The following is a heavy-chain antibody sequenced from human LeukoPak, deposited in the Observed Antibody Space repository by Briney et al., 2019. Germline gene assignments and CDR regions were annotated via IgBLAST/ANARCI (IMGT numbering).Heavy chain of an antibody. CDR2: ISTSGST. CDR3: ARGLDYGDSPWFDP. Sequence: SETLSLTCTVSGGSISSYYWSWIRQPAGKGLESIGHISTSGSTNYNPSLKSRVTISVDTSKNQFSLKLSSVTAADTAVYYCARGLDYGDSPWFDPWGQGTLVTVSS. V-gene: IGHV4-4*07. CDR1: GGSISSYY. D-gene: IGHD4-17*01. J-gene: IGHJ5*02.